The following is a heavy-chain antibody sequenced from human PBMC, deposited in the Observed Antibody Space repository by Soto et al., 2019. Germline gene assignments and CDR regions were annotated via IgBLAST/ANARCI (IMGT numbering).Heavy chain of an antibody. V-gene: IGHV4-30-4*01. CDR3: ARDYMVRGANYFDP. CDR2: IYYSGST. J-gene: IGHJ5*02. CDR1: GGSLSSGDYY. Sequence: SETLSLTCTVSGGSLSSGDYYWSWIRQPPGKGLEWIGYIYYSGSTYYKPSLKSRLVISVDTSKNQFSLKLSSVTAADTAVYYCARDYMVRGANYFDPWGQGTLGTVS. D-gene: IGHD3-10*01.